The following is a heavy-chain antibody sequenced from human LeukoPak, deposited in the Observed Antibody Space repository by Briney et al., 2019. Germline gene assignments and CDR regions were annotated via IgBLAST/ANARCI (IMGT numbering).Heavy chain of an antibody. Sequence: GGSLRLSCAASGFTFSSYEMNWVRQAPGKGLEWVSYISSSGSTIYYADSVKGRFTISRDNAKNSLYLQMNSLRAEDTAVYYCARVNMVRGVIPSQFDYWGQGTLVTVSS. J-gene: IGHJ4*02. V-gene: IGHV3-48*03. CDR2: ISSSGSTI. CDR3: ARVNMVRGVIPSQFDY. CDR1: GFTFSSYE. D-gene: IGHD3-10*01.